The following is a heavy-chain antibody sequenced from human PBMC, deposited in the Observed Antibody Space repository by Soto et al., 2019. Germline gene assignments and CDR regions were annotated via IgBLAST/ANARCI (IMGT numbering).Heavy chain of an antibody. CDR3: ARTHRSYDPVGAFDI. CDR1: GYSFTSYW. J-gene: IGHJ3*02. Sequence: GESLKISCKGSGYSFTSYWIGWVRQMPGKGLEWMGIIYPGDSDTRYSPSFQGQVTISADKSISTAYLQWSSLKASDTAMYYCARTHRSYDPVGAFDIWGQGTMVTVSS. CDR2: IYPGDSDT. D-gene: IGHD3-10*01. V-gene: IGHV5-51*01.